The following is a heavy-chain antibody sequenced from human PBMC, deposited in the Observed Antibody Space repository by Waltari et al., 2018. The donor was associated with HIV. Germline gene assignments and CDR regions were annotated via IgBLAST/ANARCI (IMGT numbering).Heavy chain of an antibody. D-gene: IGHD3-10*01. Sequence: QVHLVESGGAVVQSGKSLRLSCAASGFNFSNYAMHWVRQGPGKGLEWLSVVWADGSHESYADFAKGRFTSSRDDSDNTLFLYLRGLRADDMAVYYCARDQHSATNYYGLDVWGQGTTVTVS. V-gene: IGHV3-33*02. CDR3: ARDQHSATNYYGLDV. CDR1: GFNFSNYA. J-gene: IGHJ6*02. CDR2: VWADGSHE.